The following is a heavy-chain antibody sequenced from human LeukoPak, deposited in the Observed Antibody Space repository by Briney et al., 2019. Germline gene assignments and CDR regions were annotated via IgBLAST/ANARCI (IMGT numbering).Heavy chain of an antibody. CDR1: GYTFSGNY. CDR2: INPNSGGT. Sequence: ASVKVSCKASGYTFSGNYIQWVRQAPGQGLEWMGWINPNSGGTNYAQKFQGRVTMTRDTSISTAYMELSRLRSDDTAVYYCARDVTIFGVANYWGQGTLVTVSS. V-gene: IGHV1-2*02. D-gene: IGHD3-3*01. CDR3: ARDVTIFGVANY. J-gene: IGHJ4*02.